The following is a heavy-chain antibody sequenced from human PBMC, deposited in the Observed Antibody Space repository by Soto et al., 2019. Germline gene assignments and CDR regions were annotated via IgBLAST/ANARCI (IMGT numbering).Heavy chain of an antibody. CDR1: GFTFSDHY. Sequence: EVQLVESGGGLVQPGGSLRLSCAASGFTFSDHYMDWVRQTPGKGPEWVGRSRNKAKGYTTYYADSVKGRFTISRDSSKNMLHLQMDSLRAEDTAVYYCARDDILCSGGSCYGVPMDVWGKGTTVTVSS. CDR2: SRNKAKGYTT. CDR3: ARDDILCSGGSCYGVPMDV. V-gene: IGHV3-72*01. J-gene: IGHJ6*03. D-gene: IGHD2-15*01.